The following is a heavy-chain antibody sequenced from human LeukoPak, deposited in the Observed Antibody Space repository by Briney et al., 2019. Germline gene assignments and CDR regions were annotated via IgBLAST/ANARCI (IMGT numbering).Heavy chain of an antibody. J-gene: IGHJ6*03. D-gene: IGHD3-3*01. CDR2: VDRSSSYI. V-gene: IGHV3-21*01. Sequence: GGSLRLSCAASGFTFSDYTMNWVRQAPGKGLEWVSSVDRSSSYIYYAESVKGRFTISRDTPKSSLYLQMNSLRAEDTAVYYCARGIWSGYYSYYYYMDVWGKGTTVTVS. CDR3: ARGIWSGYYSYYYYMDV. CDR1: GFTFSDYT.